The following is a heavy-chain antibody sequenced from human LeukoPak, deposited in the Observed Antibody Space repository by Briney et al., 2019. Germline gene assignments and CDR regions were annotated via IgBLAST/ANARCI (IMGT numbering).Heavy chain of an antibody. CDR2: ISSSSSYI. V-gene: IGHV3-21*01. J-gene: IGHJ4*02. D-gene: IGHD3-10*01. CDR3: GRGMRDYYGLDY. Sequence: GGSLRLSCAASGFTFSSYNMNWVRQAPGKGLDWVSSISSSSSYIYYADSVKGRFTISRDNAKNSLYLQMNSLRAEDTAAYYCGRGMRDYYGLDYWGQGFLVTVSS. CDR1: GFTFSSYN.